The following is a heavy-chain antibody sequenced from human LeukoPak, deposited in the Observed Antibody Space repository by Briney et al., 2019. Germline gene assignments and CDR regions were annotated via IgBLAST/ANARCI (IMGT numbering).Heavy chain of an antibody. Sequence: GESPKISCKGSGYSFTSYWIGWVRQMPGKGLEWMGIIYPGDSDTRYSPSFQGQVTISADKSISTAYLQWGSLKASDTAMYYCARHLEYSSGWYPNDAFDIWGQGTMVTVSS. V-gene: IGHV5-51*01. J-gene: IGHJ3*02. D-gene: IGHD6-19*01. CDR3: ARHLEYSSGWYPNDAFDI. CDR2: IYPGDSDT. CDR1: GYSFTSYW.